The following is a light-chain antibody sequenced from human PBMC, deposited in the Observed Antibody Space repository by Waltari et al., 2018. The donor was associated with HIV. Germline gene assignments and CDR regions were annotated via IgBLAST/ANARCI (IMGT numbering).Light chain of an antibody. CDR2: QEN. J-gene: IGLJ2*01. Sequence: SYELTQPPSVSVSPGQTASITCSGDKLGYKYACWYQQIPGQSPVLVIYQENKRPAGIPERFSGTNSGNAATLTNSGTQAMDEADYYCQAWDGSTAVFGGGTNQTVL. CDR3: QAWDGSTAV. V-gene: IGLV3-1*01. CDR1: KLGYKY.